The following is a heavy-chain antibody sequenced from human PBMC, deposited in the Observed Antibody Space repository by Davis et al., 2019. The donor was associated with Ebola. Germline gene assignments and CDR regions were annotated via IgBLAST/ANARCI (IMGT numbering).Heavy chain of an antibody. CDR2: IDQDGSPE. CDR1: GFSFSAYW. CDR3: ANLWESGY. J-gene: IGHJ4*02. V-gene: IGHV3-7*01. Sequence: GESLKISCAASGFSFSAYWMDWVRQAPGKGLEWVASIDQDGSPEYYVDSVKGRFTISRDNAHNSLSLQMNSLRAEDTAVYFCANLWESGYWGQGTLVTVSS. D-gene: IGHD3-3*01.